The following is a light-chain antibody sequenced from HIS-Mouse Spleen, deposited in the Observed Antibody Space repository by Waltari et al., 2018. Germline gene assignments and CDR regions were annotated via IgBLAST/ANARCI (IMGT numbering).Light chain of an antibody. J-gene: IGLJ2*01. V-gene: IGLV3-1*01. CDR1: KLGDKY. Sequence: SYELTEPPPASVPPGRTASIPCSGDKLGDKYACWYQQKPGQSPVLVIYQDSKRPSGIPERFSGSNSGNTATLTISGTQAMDEADYYCQAWDSSTVVFGGGTKLTVL. CDR3: QAWDSSTVV. CDR2: QDS.